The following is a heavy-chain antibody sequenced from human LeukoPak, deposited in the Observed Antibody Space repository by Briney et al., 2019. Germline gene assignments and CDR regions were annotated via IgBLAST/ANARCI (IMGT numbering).Heavy chain of an antibody. V-gene: IGHV3-23*01. CDR1: GFTFTTYA. D-gene: IGHD2-15*01. Sequence: GGSLRLSCAASGFTFTTYAMGWVRQAPGKGLEWVSGISGSGGSTYYADSVKGRFTISRDNSKNTLYLQMNSLRAEDTAVYYCAREVVVAATGWFDPWGQGTLVTVSS. CDR3: AREVVVAATGWFDP. J-gene: IGHJ5*02. CDR2: ISGSGGST.